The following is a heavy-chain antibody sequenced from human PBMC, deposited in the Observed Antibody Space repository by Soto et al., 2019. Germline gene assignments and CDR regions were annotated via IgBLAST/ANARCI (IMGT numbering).Heavy chain of an antibody. CDR1: GGSFSGYY. J-gene: IGHJ4*02. CDR2: INHSGST. V-gene: IGHV4-34*01. CDR3: ARSRGPSNWNY. D-gene: IGHD1-20*01. Sequence: SETLSLTCAVYGGSFSGYYWGWIRQPPGKGLEWIGEINHSGSTNYNPSLKSRVTISVDTSKNQFSLKLSSVTAADTAVYYCARSRGPSNWNYWGQGTLVTVSS.